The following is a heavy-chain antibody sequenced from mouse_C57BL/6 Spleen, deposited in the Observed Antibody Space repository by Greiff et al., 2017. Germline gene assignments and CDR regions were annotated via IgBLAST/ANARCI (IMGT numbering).Heavy chain of an antibody. V-gene: IGHV5-17*01. D-gene: IGHD3-2*02. J-gene: IGHJ3*01. CDR2: ISSGSSTI. Sequence: EVQLVESGGGLVKPGGSLKLSCAASGFTFSDYGMHWVRQAPEKGLEWVAYISSGSSTIYYADTVKGRFTISRDNAKNTLFLQMTSLRSEDTAMYYCARTTAQVPFAYWGQGTLVTVSA. CDR3: ARTTAQVPFAY. CDR1: GFTFSDYG.